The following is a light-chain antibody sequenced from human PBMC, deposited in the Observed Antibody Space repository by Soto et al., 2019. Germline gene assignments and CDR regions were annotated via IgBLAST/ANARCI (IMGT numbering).Light chain of an antibody. CDR3: SSLTSTNTLA. J-gene: IGLJ2*01. V-gene: IGLV2-14*01. Sequence: QSALTQPASVSGSPGQSITISCTGTSSDVGGYNYVSWYQQHPGKAPKLMIYEVSYRPSGVSKRFSGSQSGNTASLTISGLQAEDEAGYYCSSLTSTNTLAFGGGTKLTVL. CDR1: SSDVGGYNY. CDR2: EVS.